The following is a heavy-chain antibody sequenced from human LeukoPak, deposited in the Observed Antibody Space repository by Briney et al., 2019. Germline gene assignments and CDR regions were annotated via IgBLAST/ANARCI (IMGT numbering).Heavy chain of an antibody. CDR3: AREPGFDSSGYLNWFDP. Sequence: SETLSLTCTVSGGSVMSYYWSWIRQPPGKGLEWIGYIRSSGSTIHNPSLKSRLTISVDTSKNQLSLKLSSVTAADTAVYYCAREPGFDSSGYLNWFDPWGQGTLVTVSS. D-gene: IGHD3-22*01. CDR1: GGSVMSYY. J-gene: IGHJ5*02. CDR2: IRSSGST. V-gene: IGHV4-59*02.